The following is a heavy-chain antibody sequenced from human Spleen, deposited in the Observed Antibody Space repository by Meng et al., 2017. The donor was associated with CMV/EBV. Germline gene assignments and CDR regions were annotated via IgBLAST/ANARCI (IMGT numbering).Heavy chain of an antibody. Sequence: FSLITLGMAVSCIRQPPGKALEWLALIYWDDDKRYSPSLKTRLTITKDTSKNQVVLTMTNMDPVDTATYYCAHSRSNFYYDGSGFLDYWGQGTLVTVSS. D-gene: IGHD3-22*01. CDR2: IYWDDDK. V-gene: IGHV2-5*08. CDR3: AHSRSNFYYDGSGFLDY. J-gene: IGHJ4*02. CDR1: FSLITLGMA.